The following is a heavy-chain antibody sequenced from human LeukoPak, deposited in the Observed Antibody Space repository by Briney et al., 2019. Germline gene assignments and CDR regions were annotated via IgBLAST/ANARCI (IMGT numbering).Heavy chain of an antibody. CDR1: GYTFTGYY. J-gene: IGHJ4*02. Sequence: GASVKVSCKASGYTFTGYYMHWVRQAPGQGLEWMGWISAYNGNTNYAQKLQGRVTMTTDTSTSTAYMELRSLRSDDTAVYYCARIRLWSGYYYFDYWGQGTLVTVSS. D-gene: IGHD3-3*01. V-gene: IGHV1-18*04. CDR2: ISAYNGNT. CDR3: ARIRLWSGYYYFDY.